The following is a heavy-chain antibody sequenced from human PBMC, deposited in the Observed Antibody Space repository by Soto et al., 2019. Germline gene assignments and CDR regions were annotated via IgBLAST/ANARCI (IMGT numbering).Heavy chain of an antibody. D-gene: IGHD3-10*01. CDR3: ARGEGSGSNALGD. CDR1: GFTVSNNY. CDR2: IQGGGSI. Sequence: EVLLDESGGGFVQPGGSLRLSCAASGFTVSNNYMTWVRQAPGKGLEWVSVIQGGGSISYADSVMDRFTISRDSSKNTVFLDMNGLRPEDTAVYFCARGEGSGSNALGDWGQGTLVTVSS. V-gene: IGHV3-66*01. J-gene: IGHJ4*02.